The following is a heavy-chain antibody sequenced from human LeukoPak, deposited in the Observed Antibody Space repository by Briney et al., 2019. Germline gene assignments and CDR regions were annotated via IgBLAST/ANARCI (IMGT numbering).Heavy chain of an antibody. CDR2: IYYSGST. J-gene: IGHJ4*02. D-gene: IGHD3-9*01. CDR1: GGSISSSSYY. V-gene: IGHV4-30-4*08. CDR3: ARYLQAFDY. Sequence: SETLSLTCTVSGGSISSSSYYWSWIRQPPGKGLEWIGYIYYSGSTYYNPSLKSRVTISVDTSKNQFSLKLSSVTAADTAVYYCARYLQAFDYWGQGTLVTVSS.